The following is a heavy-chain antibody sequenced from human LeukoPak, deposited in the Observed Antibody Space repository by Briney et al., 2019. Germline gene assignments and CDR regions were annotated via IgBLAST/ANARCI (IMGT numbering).Heavy chain of an antibody. Sequence: GGSLRLSCAASGFTFSSYAMSWVRQAPGKGLEWVSAISGSGGSTYYADSVKGRFTISRYNSKNTLYLQMNSLRAEDTAVYYCAKSGGYYDSSGYYYEEVDYWGQGTLVTVSS. V-gene: IGHV3-23*01. D-gene: IGHD3-22*01. CDR1: GFTFSSYA. CDR2: ISGSGGST. J-gene: IGHJ4*02. CDR3: AKSGGYYDSSGYYYEEVDY.